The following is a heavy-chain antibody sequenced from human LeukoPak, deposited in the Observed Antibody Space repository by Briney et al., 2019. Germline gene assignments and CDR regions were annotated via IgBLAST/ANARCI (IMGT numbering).Heavy chain of an antibody. CDR2: FDPEDGEDGET. CDR1: GSSLIEVA. V-gene: IGHV1-24*01. D-gene: IGHD3-9*01. J-gene: IGHJ4*02. Sequence: ASVKVSCKVSGSSLIEVAMHWVRQAPGKGLEWVGSFDPEDGEDGETHYAQKFQGRVTMTEDAPTDTAYMELTSLSSEDTALYYCAMTDRYAGRPFDYWGQGTLVTVSS. CDR3: AMTDRYAGRPFDY.